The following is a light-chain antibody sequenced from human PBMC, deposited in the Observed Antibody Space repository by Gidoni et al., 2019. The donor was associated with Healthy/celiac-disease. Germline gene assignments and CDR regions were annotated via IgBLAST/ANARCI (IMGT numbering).Light chain of an antibody. CDR2: WAS. CDR3: QQYYSTPWT. V-gene: IGKV4-1*01. Sequence: LGERATINCKSSQSVLYSSNNKNYLAWYQQKPGQPPKLLIYWASTRESGVPDRFSGSGSGTDFTLTISSLQAEDVAVYYCQQYYSTPWTFGQGTKVEIK. CDR1: QSVLYSSNNKNY. J-gene: IGKJ1*01.